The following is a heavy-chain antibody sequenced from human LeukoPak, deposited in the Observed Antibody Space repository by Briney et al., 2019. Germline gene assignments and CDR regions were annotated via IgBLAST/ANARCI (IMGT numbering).Heavy chain of an antibody. CDR1: GYTFTIYY. CDR3: ARDGGSFSYNMDV. Sequence: ASVKVSCKASGYTFTIYYIHWVRQAPGQGLEWMGIINPSGGSTSYAQKFQGRVTMTSDTSTSTVYMELSSLRSEDTAVYFCARDGGSFSYNMDVWGQGTTDTVSS. D-gene: IGHD1-26*01. V-gene: IGHV1-46*01. J-gene: IGHJ6*02. CDR2: INPSGGST.